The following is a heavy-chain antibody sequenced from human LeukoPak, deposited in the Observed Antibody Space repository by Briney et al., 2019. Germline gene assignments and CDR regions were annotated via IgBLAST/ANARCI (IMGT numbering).Heavy chain of an antibody. J-gene: IGHJ5*02. D-gene: IGHD3-22*01. CDR3: ARQGNYDRSLSWFDP. V-gene: IGHV4-59*08. Sequence: SDTLSLTCTVSGGSTSSYYWSWIRQPPGKGLEWIGHIYNSDCTKYNPSLKSRVTISVDTSKNQLSLKLGSVTAADTAMYYCARQGNYDRSLSWFDPWGQGTLVPVSS. CDR2: IYNSDCT. CDR1: GGSTSSYY.